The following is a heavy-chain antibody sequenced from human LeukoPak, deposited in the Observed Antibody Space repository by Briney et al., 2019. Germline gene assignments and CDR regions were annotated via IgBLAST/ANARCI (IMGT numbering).Heavy chain of an antibody. D-gene: IGHD6-13*01. J-gene: IGHJ4*02. CDR1: GFTVSINY. CDR3: ARDHRLAAAFDY. Sequence: QTGGSLRLSCVASGFTVSINYVSWVRQAPGKGLEWVSVIYSGGSTYYGDSVKGRFTISRDNSKNTLYLQMNSLRPEDTALYYCARDHRLAAAFDYWGQGALVTVSS. V-gene: IGHV3-53*05. CDR2: IYSGGST.